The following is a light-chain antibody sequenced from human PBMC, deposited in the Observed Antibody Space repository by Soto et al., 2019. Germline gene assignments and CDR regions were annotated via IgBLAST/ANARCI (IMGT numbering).Light chain of an antibody. V-gene: IGLV1-44*01. CDR2: SNT. Sequence: QSVLSQPPSASGTPGQRVTISCSGSSSNIGSNTVSWYHQLPGTAPKLLIYSNTQRPSGVPDRFSGSKSGTSASLAISALQSEDEADYYCAAWDDGLNGYVFGIGTQLTVL. J-gene: IGLJ7*01. CDR1: SSNIGSNT. CDR3: AAWDDGLNGYV.